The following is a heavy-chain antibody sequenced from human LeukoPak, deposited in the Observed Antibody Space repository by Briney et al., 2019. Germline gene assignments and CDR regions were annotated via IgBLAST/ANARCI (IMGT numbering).Heavy chain of an antibody. CDR3: ARDQLWFGEYLPNFDY. Sequence: SETLSLTCTVSDYSVSSGYYWGWIRQPPGKGLEWIGSIYHSGSTYYNPSLKSRVTISVDTSKNQFSLKLSSVTAADTAVYYCARDQLWFGEYLPNFDYWGQGTLVTVSS. J-gene: IGHJ4*02. CDR2: IYHSGST. D-gene: IGHD3-10*01. V-gene: IGHV4-38-2*02. CDR1: DYSVSSGYY.